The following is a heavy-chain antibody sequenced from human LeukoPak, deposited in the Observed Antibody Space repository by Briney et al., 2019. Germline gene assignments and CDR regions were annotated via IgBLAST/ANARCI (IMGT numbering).Heavy chain of an antibody. V-gene: IGHV4-34*01. D-gene: IGHD6-6*01. CDR3: ARRSPYSSSSGVGY. CDR1: GGSFSGYY. CDR2: INHSGST. Sequence: TSETLSLTCAVYGGSFSGYYYNWIRQPPGKGLEWIGEINHSGSTNYNPSLKSRVTISVDTSKNQFSLKLSSVTAADTAVYFCARRSPYSSSSGVGYWGQGTLVTVSS. J-gene: IGHJ4*02.